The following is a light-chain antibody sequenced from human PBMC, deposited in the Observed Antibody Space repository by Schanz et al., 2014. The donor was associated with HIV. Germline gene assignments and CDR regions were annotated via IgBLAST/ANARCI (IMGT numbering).Light chain of an antibody. J-gene: IGLJ2*01. CDR2: EVS. CDR3: SSYANTDTVL. CDR1: TSDIGTYDL. V-gene: IGLV2-14*02. Sequence: QSALTQPPSASGSPGQSITISCTGTTSDIGTYDLVSWYQQHPGRAPKLLIYEVSKRPSGVPDRFSGSKSGVTASLTISGLQSEDEADYYCSSYANTDTVLFGGGTKLTVL.